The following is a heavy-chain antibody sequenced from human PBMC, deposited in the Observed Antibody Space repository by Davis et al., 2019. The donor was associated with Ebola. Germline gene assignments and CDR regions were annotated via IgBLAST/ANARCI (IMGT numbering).Heavy chain of an antibody. D-gene: IGHD3-22*01. CDR1: GDSIGGYF. J-gene: IGHJ3*02. CDR2: TYGSGSA. Sequence: GSLRLSCSVSGDSIGGYFWTWIRQPPGKGLEWVGHTYGSGSADYKPSLKSRATISADTSKNQFSLMLTSVTAADTAVYYCARGPIFSYDSSGYNKGDAFDIWGHGTMVTVSS. V-gene: IGHV4-59*08. CDR3: ARGPIFSYDSSGYNKGDAFDI.